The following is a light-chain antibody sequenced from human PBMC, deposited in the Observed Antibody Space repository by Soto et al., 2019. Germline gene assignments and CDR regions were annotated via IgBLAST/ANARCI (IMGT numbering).Light chain of an antibody. V-gene: IGKV3-15*01. Sequence: ETVMTQSPATLSVSPGERATLSCRAGQSISNNLAWYQQNPGQAPRLLIYGATTRATGIPSRFSSSGSGTEFTLTISSLQSEDFAVYYCQQYNNWPLTFGGGTKVEIK. CDR3: QQYNNWPLT. CDR2: GAT. CDR1: QSISNN. J-gene: IGKJ4*01.